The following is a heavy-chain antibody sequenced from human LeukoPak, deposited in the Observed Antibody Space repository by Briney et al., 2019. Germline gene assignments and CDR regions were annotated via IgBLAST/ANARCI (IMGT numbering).Heavy chain of an antibody. J-gene: IGHJ4*02. V-gene: IGHV3-23*01. CDR2: ISGAGGSS. CDR1: GFAFSSSS. CDR3: TKDDSSSWYDYFFDY. D-gene: IGHD3-22*01. Sequence: GGSLRLSCATSGFAFSSSSMSWVRQAPGKGLEWVSTISGAGGSSWYAGSVKGRFTISRDNSMNSVSLQMSSLRVEDTAIYYCTKDDSSSWYDYFFDYWGQGTLVTVSS.